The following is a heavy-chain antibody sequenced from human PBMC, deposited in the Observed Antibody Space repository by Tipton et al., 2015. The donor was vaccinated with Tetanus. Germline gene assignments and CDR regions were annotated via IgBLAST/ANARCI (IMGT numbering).Heavy chain of an antibody. CDR2: ISGSGGST. CDR3: APSPYGSSGYNPN. J-gene: IGHJ4*02. V-gene: IGHV3-23*01. Sequence: SLRLSCAASGFTFSSYAMSWVRQAPGKGLEWVSAISGSGGSTYYADSVKGRFTISRDNSKNTLYLQMNSLRAEDTAVYYCAPSPYGSSGYNPNWGQGTLVTVSS. CDR1: GFTFSSYA. D-gene: IGHD3-22*01.